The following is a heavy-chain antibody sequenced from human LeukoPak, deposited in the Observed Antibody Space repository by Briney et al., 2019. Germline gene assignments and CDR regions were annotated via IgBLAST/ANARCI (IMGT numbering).Heavy chain of an antibody. CDR2: IRRSDGGT. CDR1: GFTFSTCA. D-gene: IGHD1-26*01. Sequence: GGSLRLSCAASGFTFSTCAMSWFRQAPGKGLEWVSSIRRSDGGTYYADSVKGRFSISRDNSKNTLYLQMSSLRGEDTAVYFCAKARVGGDFYLDYWGQGTLVTVSS. J-gene: IGHJ4*02. CDR3: AKARVGGDFYLDY. V-gene: IGHV3-23*01.